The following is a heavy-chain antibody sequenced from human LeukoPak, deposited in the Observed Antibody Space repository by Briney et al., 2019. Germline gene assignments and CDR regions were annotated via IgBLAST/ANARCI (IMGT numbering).Heavy chain of an antibody. V-gene: IGHV3-23*01. CDR1: GFTFSSYS. Sequence: GGSLRLSCAASGFTFSSYSMNWVRQAPGKGLEWVSAISGSGGSTYYADSVKGRFTISRDNSKNTLYLQMNSLRAEDTAVYYCAKLGVYYDILTGYPYYFDYWGQGTLVTVSS. J-gene: IGHJ4*02. D-gene: IGHD3-9*01. CDR3: AKLGVYYDILTGYPYYFDY. CDR2: ISGSGGST.